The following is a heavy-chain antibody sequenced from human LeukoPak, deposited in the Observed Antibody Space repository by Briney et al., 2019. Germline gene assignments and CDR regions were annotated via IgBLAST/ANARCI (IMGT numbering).Heavy chain of an antibody. CDR3: ARKSYCDGYCYLAPFDY. CDR1: GFTFSDDY. J-gene: IGHJ4*02. CDR2: ISSGGTTI. V-gene: IGHV3-11*01. D-gene: IGHD2-21*01. Sequence: GGSLRLSCAASGFTFSDDYMSWIRQAPGKGLEWVSYISSGGTTIYYADSVKGRFTISRDNARNSLYLQMNGLRVEDTAVYYCARKSYCDGYCYLAPFDYWGQGILVTVSS.